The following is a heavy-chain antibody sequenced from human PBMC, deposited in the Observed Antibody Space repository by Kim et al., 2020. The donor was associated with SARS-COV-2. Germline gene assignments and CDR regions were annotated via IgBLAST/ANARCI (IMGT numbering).Heavy chain of an antibody. CDR2: IHIGNGKT. D-gene: IGHD2-8*01. V-gene: IGHV1-3*04. J-gene: IGHJ4*02. CDR1: GYNFNTYE. CDR3: ARENGYYDH. Sequence: ASVKVSCKASGYNFNTYEIHWLRQAPGQRPEWMGWIHIGNGKTTYSQKFQGRVTITSDTSANIAYMELSSLRSEDTTVYYCARENGYYDHWGQGTLVTVSS.